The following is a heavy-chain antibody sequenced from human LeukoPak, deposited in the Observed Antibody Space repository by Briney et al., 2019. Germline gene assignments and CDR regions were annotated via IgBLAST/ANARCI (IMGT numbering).Heavy chain of an antibody. V-gene: IGHV6-1*01. CDR2: TYYRSTWYN. CDR3: ARAVKLDFDC. D-gene: IGHD4-23*01. CDR1: GDSFSSNSVT. Sequence: SQTLSLTCAISGDSFSSNSVTWNWIRQSPSRGLEWLGRTYYRSTWYNDYAVSVRGRITINPDTSKNQFSLQLNSVTPEDTAVYYCARAVKLDFDCWGQGTLVTVSS. J-gene: IGHJ4*02.